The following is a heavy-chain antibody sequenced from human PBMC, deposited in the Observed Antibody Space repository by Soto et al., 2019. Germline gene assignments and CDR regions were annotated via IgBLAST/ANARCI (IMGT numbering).Heavy chain of an antibody. Sequence: VKVSCKASGYTFTSYDINWVRQATGQGPEWMGWMNPNSGNTGYAQKFRGRVAMTRNTSTSTAYMELGSLRSEDTAVYYCARALRAYGDYYLDSWGQGTLVTVSS. V-gene: IGHV1-8*01. CDR2: MNPNSGNT. D-gene: IGHD4-17*01. J-gene: IGHJ4*02. CDR1: GYTFTSYD. CDR3: ARALRAYGDYYLDS.